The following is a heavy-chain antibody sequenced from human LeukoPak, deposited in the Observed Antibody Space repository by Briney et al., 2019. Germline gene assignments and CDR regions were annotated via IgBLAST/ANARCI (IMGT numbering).Heavy chain of an antibody. CDR2: IYYTGTT. J-gene: IGHJ5*02. V-gene: IGHV4-39*01. D-gene: IGHD4-23*01. CDR3: ARHGGLVGVVQAFDP. CDR1: GGSINSSNYY. Sequence: NTSETLSLTCTVSGGSINSSNYYWDWIRQPPGKGPEWIGSIYYTGTTFYKSSLKSRVTFSVDTAKSQFSLKMTSLTAADTAVYFCARHGGLVGVVQAFDPWGQGTLVTVSS.